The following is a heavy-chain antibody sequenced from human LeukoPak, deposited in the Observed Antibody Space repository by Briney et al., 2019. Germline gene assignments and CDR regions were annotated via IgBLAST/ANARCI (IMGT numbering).Heavy chain of an antibody. CDR2: INTDGSST. Sequence: QPGGSLRPSCAASGFTFSSYWMHWVRQAPGKGLVWVSLINTDGSSTRYADSVKGRFTISRDNAKNTLYLQMNSLRAEDTAVYYCARGSYQPDYWGQGTLVTVSS. D-gene: IGHD1-26*01. V-gene: IGHV3-74*01. CDR3: ARGSYQPDY. CDR1: GFTFSSYW. J-gene: IGHJ4*02.